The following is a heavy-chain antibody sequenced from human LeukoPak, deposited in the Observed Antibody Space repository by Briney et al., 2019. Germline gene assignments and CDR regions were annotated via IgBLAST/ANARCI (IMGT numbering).Heavy chain of an antibody. J-gene: IGHJ5*02. CDR3: VRHRGPDTIMVVVSPVGWFDP. Sequence: PSETLFLTCTVSGGSITNRTDHWAWSRQPPGKGREGIGRIYHSGRTYYNPSLKSRVTISVDTSKRQFSLKLSSVTASDTSVYYCVRHRGPDTIMVVVSPVGWFDPWGQGTRVTVSS. CDR2: IYHSGRT. D-gene: IGHD3-22*01. V-gene: IGHV4-39*01. CDR1: GGSITNRTDH.